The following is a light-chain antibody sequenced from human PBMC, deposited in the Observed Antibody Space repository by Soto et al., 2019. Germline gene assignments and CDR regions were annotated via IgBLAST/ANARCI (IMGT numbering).Light chain of an antibody. CDR1: SSDVGPYNY. Sequence: QSVLTQPASVSGSPGQSITISCTGTSSDVGPYNYVSWYQKHPGKAPKLMIYDVTNRPSGVSNRFSGSKSGNTASLTISGLQAEDEADYYCSSYTASSTLVFGGGTKVTVL. J-gene: IGLJ2*01. CDR3: SSYTASSTLV. CDR2: DVT. V-gene: IGLV2-14*03.